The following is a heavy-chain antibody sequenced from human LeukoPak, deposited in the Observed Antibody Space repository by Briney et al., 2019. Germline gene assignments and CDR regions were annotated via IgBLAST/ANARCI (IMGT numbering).Heavy chain of an antibody. CDR2: INSNSNYI. CDR3: AREKFADGSFQH. CDR1: GFTVSDN. J-gene: IGHJ1*01. V-gene: IGHV3-21*01. Sequence: GGSLRLSCAASGFTVSDNMNWVRQAPGKGLEWVSSINSNSNYIYYADSVKGRFTISRDNAKDSLYLQMNSLRAEDTAVYYCAREKFADGSFQHWGQGTLVTVSS. D-gene: IGHD3-10*01.